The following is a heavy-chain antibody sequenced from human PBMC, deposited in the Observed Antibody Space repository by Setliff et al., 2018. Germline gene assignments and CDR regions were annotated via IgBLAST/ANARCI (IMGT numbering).Heavy chain of an antibody. Sequence: AAVKVSCQASGYTFTSYDINWVRQATGQGLEWMGWMNANSCNTGYPQKFQGRVTMTTDESTHTAYMELKDLTSEDTAIYYCAGDYNGDSPGTHLGYWGQGTLVAVSS. CDR1: GYTFTSYD. V-gene: IGHV1-8*02. CDR3: AGDYNGDSPGTHLGY. D-gene: IGHD4-17*01. J-gene: IGHJ4*02. CDR2: MNANSCNT.